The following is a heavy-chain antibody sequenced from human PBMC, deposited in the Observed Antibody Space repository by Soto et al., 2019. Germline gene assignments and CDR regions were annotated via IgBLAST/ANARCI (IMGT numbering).Heavy chain of an antibody. V-gene: IGHV4-59*08. J-gene: IGHJ4*02. CDR1: GGSISSYY. CDR2: IYYSGST. Sequence: SETLSLTCTVSGGSISSYYWSWIRQPPGKGLEWIGYIYYSGSTNYNPSLKSRVTISVDTSKNQFSLKLSSVTAADTAVYYCVTVNLVGAAYYFDYWGPGTLVTV. CDR3: VTVNLVGAAYYFDY. D-gene: IGHD1-26*01.